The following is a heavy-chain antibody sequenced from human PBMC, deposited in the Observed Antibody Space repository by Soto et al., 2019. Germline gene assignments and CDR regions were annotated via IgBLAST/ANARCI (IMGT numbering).Heavy chain of an antibody. D-gene: IGHD2-15*01. Sequence: GASVKVSCKASGYTFTSYAMHWVRQAPGQRLEWMGWINAGSGNTKYSQKFQGRVTITRDTSASTAYMELSSLRSEDTAVYYCARSLTQYCSGGTCYVYYGMDVWGQGTTVTVSS. J-gene: IGHJ6*02. V-gene: IGHV1-3*01. CDR2: INAGSGNT. CDR1: GYTFTSYA. CDR3: ARSLTQYCSGGTCYVYYGMDV.